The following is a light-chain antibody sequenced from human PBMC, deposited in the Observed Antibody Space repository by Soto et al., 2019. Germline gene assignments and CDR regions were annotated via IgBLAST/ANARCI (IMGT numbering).Light chain of an antibody. Sequence: QSALTQPASVSGSPGQSITISCTGTSNDVSAYNYVSWYQQHPGKAPKLLIYDVTRRPSGVPDRFSGSKSGNTASLTISGLQAEDEADYFCCSYAGSYTLVFGGGTKLTVL. CDR3: CSYAGSYTLV. CDR1: SNDVSAYNY. V-gene: IGLV2-11*01. J-gene: IGLJ2*01. CDR2: DVT.